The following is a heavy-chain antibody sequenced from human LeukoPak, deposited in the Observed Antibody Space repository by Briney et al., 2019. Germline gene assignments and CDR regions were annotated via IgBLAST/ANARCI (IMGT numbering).Heavy chain of an antibody. CDR2: ISGSGGST. J-gene: IGHJ3*02. V-gene: IGHV3-23*01. D-gene: IGHD3-10*01. CDR3: AKDKSKLTMVRGDDI. Sequence: GGSLRLSCAASGFAFSSYAMSWVGQAPGKGLEWVSAISGSGGSTYYADSVKGRFTISRDNSKNTLYLQMNSLRAEDTAVYYCAKDKSKLTMVRGDDIWGQGTMVTVSS. CDR1: GFAFSSYA.